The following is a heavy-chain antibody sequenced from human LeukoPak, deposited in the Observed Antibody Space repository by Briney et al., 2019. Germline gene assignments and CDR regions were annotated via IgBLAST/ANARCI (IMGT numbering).Heavy chain of an antibody. CDR1: GYTFSSHG. CDR2: ISANSGDT. D-gene: IGHD3-9*01. V-gene: IGHV1-18*01. CDR3: ARDKRYAFDN. J-gene: IGHJ4*02. Sequence: ASVKVSCKTAGYTFSSHGISWVRQAPGQGLEWMGWISANSGDTKFAQKFQGRVTMTTETSTNTAYMELRSLRFDDTAIYYCARDKRYAFDNWGQGTLVNVSS.